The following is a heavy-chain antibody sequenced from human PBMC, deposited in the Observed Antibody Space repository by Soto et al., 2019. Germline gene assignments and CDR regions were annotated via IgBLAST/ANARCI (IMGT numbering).Heavy chain of an antibody. CDR3: ARIPVDTSMIYWLDP. CDR2: IYYSGNT. V-gene: IGHV4-61*08. J-gene: IGHJ5*02. Sequence: KTSETLSLTCTVSGGSVSSGDYYWSWIRQPPGKGLEWIGYIYYSGNTNYNPSLKSRVIISVDTSKNLFSLKPTSVTAADTAVYYCARIPVDTSMIYWLDPWGQGTLVTVSS. CDR1: GGSVSSGDYY. D-gene: IGHD5-18*01.